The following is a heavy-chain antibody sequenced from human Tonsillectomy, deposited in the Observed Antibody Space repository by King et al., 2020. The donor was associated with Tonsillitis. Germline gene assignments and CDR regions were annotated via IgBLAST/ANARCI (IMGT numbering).Heavy chain of an antibody. D-gene: IGHD2-21*01. CDR1: GFTFSDYE. V-gene: IGHV3-48*03. J-gene: IGHJ4*02. Sequence: VQLVESGGGLVQPGGSLRLSCAASGFTFSDYEMNWVRQAPGKGLEWVSYISGSGSTIYYADSVKGRFTISRDNAKNSLYLQMNSLRAEDTAVYYCARGIWTTAPPVPTPYWGQGTLVTVSS. CDR3: ARGIWTTAPPVPTPY. CDR2: ISGSGSTI.